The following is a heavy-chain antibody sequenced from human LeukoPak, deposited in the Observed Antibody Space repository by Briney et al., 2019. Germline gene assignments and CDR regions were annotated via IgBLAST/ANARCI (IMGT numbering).Heavy chain of an antibody. Sequence: PSETLSLTCTVSGGSISTYYWSWIRQPPGKGLEWIGYIYYSGGTNYNPSLKSRVTISLDTSKNQFSLKLSSVTAADTAVYYCARELRSDGMDVWGQGTTVTVSS. J-gene: IGHJ6*02. CDR2: IYYSGGT. CDR1: GGSISTYY. D-gene: IGHD1-7*01. V-gene: IGHV4-59*08. CDR3: ARELRSDGMDV.